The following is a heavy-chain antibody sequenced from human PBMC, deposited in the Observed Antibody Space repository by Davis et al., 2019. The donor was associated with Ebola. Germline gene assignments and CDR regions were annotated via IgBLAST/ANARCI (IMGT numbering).Heavy chain of an antibody. J-gene: IGHJ5*02. V-gene: IGHV1-69*13. CDR3: ARDKKQQLVLGNWFDP. D-gene: IGHD6-13*01. CDR2: IIPIFGTA. CDR1: GGTFSSYA. Sequence: SVQVSCKASGGTFSSYAIGWVRQAPGQGLEWMGGIIPIFGTANYAQKFQGRVTITADESTSTAYMELSRLRSDDTAVYYCARDKKQQLVLGNWFDPWGQGTLVTVSS.